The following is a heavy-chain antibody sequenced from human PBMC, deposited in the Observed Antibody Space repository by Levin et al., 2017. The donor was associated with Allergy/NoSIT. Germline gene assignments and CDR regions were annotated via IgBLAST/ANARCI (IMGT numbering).Heavy chain of an antibody. CDR3: AKDTYRTSSWRWFDP. D-gene: IGHD6-6*01. V-gene: IGHV1-2*02. Sequence: GESLKISCQASGYIFADYYIHWVRQAPGQGLEWMGWINPYSGGTNYAQKFQDRVTMTRDTSISTAYMDLTRQRSDDTAVYYCAKDTYRTSSWRWFDPWGQGTLVTVSS. CDR2: INPYSGGT. CDR1: GYIFADYY. J-gene: IGHJ5*02.